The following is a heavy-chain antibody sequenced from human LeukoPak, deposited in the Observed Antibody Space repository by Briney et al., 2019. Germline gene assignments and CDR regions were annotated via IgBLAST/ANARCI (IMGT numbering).Heavy chain of an antibody. J-gene: IGHJ4*02. Sequence: SCKASGGTFSSYAMHWVRQAPGKGLEWVAVISYDGSNKYYADSVKGRFTISRDNSKNTLYLQMNSLRAEDTAVYYCARVYCSGGSWCSFFDYWGQGTLVTVSS. V-gene: IGHV3-30-3*01. CDR3: ARVYCSGGSWCSFFDY. D-gene: IGHD2-15*01. CDR1: GGTFSSYA. CDR2: ISYDGSNK.